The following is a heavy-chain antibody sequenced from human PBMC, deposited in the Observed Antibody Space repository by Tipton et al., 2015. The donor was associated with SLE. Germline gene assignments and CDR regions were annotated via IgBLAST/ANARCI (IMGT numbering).Heavy chain of an antibody. Sequence: SLRLSCTASGFTFSDYHMDWVRQAPGKGLEWVGRSRNKGHSYTTEYAASVKGRFTASRDDSKKSVYLKMNSLKTEDTAVYYCARLGGYYYYGMDVWGQGTTVTVSS. CDR1: GFTFSDYH. V-gene: IGHV3-72*01. J-gene: IGHJ6*02. CDR3: ARLGGYYYYGMDV. CDR2: SRNKGHSYTT.